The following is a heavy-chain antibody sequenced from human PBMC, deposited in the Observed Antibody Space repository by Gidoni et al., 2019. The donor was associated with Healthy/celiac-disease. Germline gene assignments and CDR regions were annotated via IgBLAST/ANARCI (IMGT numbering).Heavy chain of an antibody. V-gene: IGHV3-48*02. J-gene: IGHJ1*01. CDR1: GFTFSSYS. D-gene: IGHD1-26*01. CDR3: ARGWELLPGLDFQH. CDR2: ISSSSSTI. Sequence: EVQLVESGGGLVQPGGSLRLSCAASGFTFSSYSMNWVRQAPGKGLEWVSYISSSSSTIYYADSVKGRFTISRDNAKNSLYLQMNSLRDEDTAVYYCARGWELLPGLDFQHWGQGTLVTVSS.